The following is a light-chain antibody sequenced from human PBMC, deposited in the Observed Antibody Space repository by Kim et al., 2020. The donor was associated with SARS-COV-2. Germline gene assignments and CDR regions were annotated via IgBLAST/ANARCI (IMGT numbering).Light chain of an antibody. J-gene: IGKJ2*01. V-gene: IGKV3-15*01. Sequence: EIVMTQSPATLSVSPGGRATLSCTASQSVSNKVAWYQQKHGQAPRRLIYSASTRATGIPASFSGRGSGTEFTLTISSLQSEDSAIYYCQQYSDWPPTFGQGTKLEI. CDR1: QSVSNK. CDR3: QQYSDWPPT. CDR2: SAS.